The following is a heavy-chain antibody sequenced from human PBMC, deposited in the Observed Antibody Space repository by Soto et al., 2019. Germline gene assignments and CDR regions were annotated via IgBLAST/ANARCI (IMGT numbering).Heavy chain of an antibody. Sequence: PSATLSFTCTVSGGSISRGDYNCSWIPQPPQKRLDCRGYIYVGVSTSDNPSLKSRATLSVDTSKNQSSLKLSPVTAADTAVYYCARDSILGIWYGGMDVWGQGTTIS. CDR3: ARDSILGIWYGGMDV. CDR2: IYVGVST. CDR1: GGSISRGDYN. J-gene: IGHJ6*02. V-gene: IGHV4-30-4*02. D-gene: IGHD3-3*02.